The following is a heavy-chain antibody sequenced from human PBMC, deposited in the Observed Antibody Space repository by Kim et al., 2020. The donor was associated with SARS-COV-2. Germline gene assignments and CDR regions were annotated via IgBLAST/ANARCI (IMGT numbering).Heavy chain of an antibody. V-gene: IGHV1-69*13. J-gene: IGHJ5*02. Sequence: SVKVSCKASGGTFSSYAISWVRQAPGQGLEWMGGIIPIFGTANYAQKFQGRVTITADESTSTAYMELSSLRSEDTAVYYCEREASNYYGSGSLNWFDPWGQGTLVTVSS. D-gene: IGHD3-10*01. CDR2: IIPIFGTA. CDR3: EREASNYYGSGSLNWFDP. CDR1: GGTFSSYA.